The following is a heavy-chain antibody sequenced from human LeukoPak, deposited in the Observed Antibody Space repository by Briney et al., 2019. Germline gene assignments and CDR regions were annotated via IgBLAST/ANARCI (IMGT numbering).Heavy chain of an antibody. CDR3: AKSALYYGMDV. Sequence: PGGSLRLSCAASGFTFSSYGMHWVRQAPGKGLEWVAVISYDGSNKYYADSVKGRFTISRDNSKNTLYLQMNSLRAEDTAVYYCAKSALYYGMDVWRQGTTVTVSS. CDR2: ISYDGSNK. V-gene: IGHV3-30*18. CDR1: GFTFSSYG. J-gene: IGHJ6*02.